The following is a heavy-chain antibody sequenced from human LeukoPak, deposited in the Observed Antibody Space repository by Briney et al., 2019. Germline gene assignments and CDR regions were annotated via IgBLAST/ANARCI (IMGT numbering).Heavy chain of an antibody. D-gene: IGHD6-6*01. J-gene: IGHJ5*02. Sequence: GSLRLSCAASGFTFDDYGMSWVRQAPGKGLEWVSGINWNGGSTGYADSVKGRFTISRDNAKNTVYLQMNSLRAEDTAMYYCTRELTIAARFRWLDPWGQGTLVTVSS. V-gene: IGHV3-20*04. CDR1: GFTFDDYG. CDR3: TRELTIAARFRWLDP. CDR2: INWNGGST.